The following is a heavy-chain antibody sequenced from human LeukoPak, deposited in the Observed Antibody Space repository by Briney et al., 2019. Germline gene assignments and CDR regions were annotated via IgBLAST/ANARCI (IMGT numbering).Heavy chain of an antibody. D-gene: IGHD6-19*01. Sequence: GGSLRLSCAGSGFIFAGYTMNWVRQAPGKGLQWLAYISPSGGNTLYADSVKGRFTISRDNVKNVVYLQMNSLTPEDTALYYCASRRSGWPNDAFDIWGQETMVTVTS. CDR2: ISPSGGNT. CDR3: ASRRSGWPNDAFDI. CDR1: GFIFAGYT. J-gene: IGHJ3*02. V-gene: IGHV3-48*01.